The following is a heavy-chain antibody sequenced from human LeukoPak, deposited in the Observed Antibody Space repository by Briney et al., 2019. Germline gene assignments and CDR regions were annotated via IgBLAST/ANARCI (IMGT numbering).Heavy chain of an antibody. V-gene: IGHV1-69*05. CDR1: GGTFSSYA. D-gene: IGHD3-22*01. CDR3: ARTYYYDSSGYYYVGYFDY. Sequence: SVKVSCKASGGTFSSYAISWVRQARGQGLEWMGGIIPIFGTANYAQKFQGRVTITTDESTSTAYMELSSLRSEDTAVYYCARTYYYDSSGYYYVGYFDYWGQGTLVTVSS. J-gene: IGHJ4*02. CDR2: IIPIFGTA.